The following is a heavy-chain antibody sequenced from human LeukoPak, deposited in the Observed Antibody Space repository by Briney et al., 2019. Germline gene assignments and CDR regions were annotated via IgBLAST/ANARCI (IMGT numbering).Heavy chain of an antibody. CDR2: IYSGGST. Sequence: GGSLRLSCAASGFTVSSNYMSWVRQAPGKGLEWVSVIYSGGSTYYADSVKGRFTISRDNSKNTLYLQMNSLRAEDTAVYYCASRQYSSSWYFFDYWGQGTLVTVSS. CDR3: ASRQYSSSWYFFDY. CDR1: GFTVSSNY. V-gene: IGHV3-66*01. D-gene: IGHD6-13*01. J-gene: IGHJ4*02.